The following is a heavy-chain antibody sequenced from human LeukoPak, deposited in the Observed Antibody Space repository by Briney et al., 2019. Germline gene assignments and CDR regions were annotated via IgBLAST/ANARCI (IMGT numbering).Heavy chain of an antibody. CDR2: MNPNSGNT. J-gene: IGHJ4*02. Sequence: ASVKVSCKASGYTFTSYGISWVRQAPGQGLEWMGWMNPNSGNTAYAQKFQGRVTITRNTSISTAYMELSSLRSEDTAVYYCAGEDYYDSGSNDYWGQGTLVTVSS. V-gene: IGHV1-8*03. D-gene: IGHD3-22*01. CDR3: AGEDYYDSGSNDY. CDR1: GYTFTSYG.